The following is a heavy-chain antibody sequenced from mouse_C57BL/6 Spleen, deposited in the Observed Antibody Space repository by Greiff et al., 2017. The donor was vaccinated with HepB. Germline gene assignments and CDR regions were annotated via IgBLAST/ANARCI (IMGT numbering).Heavy chain of an antibody. Sequence: QVQLQQSGPELVKPGASVKISCKASGYAFSSSWMNWVKQRPGKGLEWIGRIYPGDGDTNYNGKFKGKATLTADKSSSTAYMQLSSLTSEDSAVYFCARRGGLGPFDYWGQGTTLTVSS. D-gene: IGHD4-1*01. CDR2: IYPGDGDT. V-gene: IGHV1-82*01. CDR1: GYAFSSSW. CDR3: ARRGGLGPFDY. J-gene: IGHJ2*01.